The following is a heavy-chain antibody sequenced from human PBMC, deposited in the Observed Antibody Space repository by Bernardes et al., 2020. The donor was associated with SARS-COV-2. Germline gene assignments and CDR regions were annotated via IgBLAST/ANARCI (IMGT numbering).Heavy chain of an antibody. CDR1: GDSVSSNSAV. CDR2: TYYRSKWSN. J-gene: IGHJ2*01. CDR3: ARSAGLTRRYWYFEL. V-gene: IGHV6-1*01. D-gene: IGHD2-15*01. Sequence: SQTLSLTCAISGDSVSSNSAVWNWIRQSPSRGLEWLGRTYYRSKWSNDYAISVKSRITINPDTSKNQFSLLLNSVTPEDTAVYYCARSAGLTRRYWYFELWGRGTLVTVSS.